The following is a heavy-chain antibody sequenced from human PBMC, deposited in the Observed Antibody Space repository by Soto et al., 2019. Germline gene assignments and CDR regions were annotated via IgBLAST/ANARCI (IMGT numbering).Heavy chain of an antibody. D-gene: IGHD3-10*01. J-gene: IGHJ5*02. CDR2: ISYSGST. V-gene: IGHV4-59*01. CDR3: ARDWDSSGLFDP. CDR1: GASITTYY. Sequence: SETLSLTCSVSGASITTYYWSWIRQPPGEGLEWIGSISYSGSTKYNPSLESRVMISLDTSKNQFSLRLTSVTAADTALYYCARDWDSSGLFDPRGQGALVTVSS.